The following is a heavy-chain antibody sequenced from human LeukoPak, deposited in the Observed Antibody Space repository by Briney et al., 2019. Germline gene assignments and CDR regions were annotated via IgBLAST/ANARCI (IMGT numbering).Heavy chain of an antibody. CDR2: IIPIFGTA. V-gene: IGHV1-69*06. D-gene: IGHD3-10*01. CDR1: GGTFSSYA. CDR3: ARADHDTVFRGVIGFDP. Sequence: SVKVSCKASGGTFSSYAISWVRQAPGQGLEWMGGIIPIFGTANYAQKFQGRVTITADKSTSTAYMELSSLRSEDTAVYYCARADHDTVFRGVIGFDPWGQGTLVTVSS. J-gene: IGHJ5*02.